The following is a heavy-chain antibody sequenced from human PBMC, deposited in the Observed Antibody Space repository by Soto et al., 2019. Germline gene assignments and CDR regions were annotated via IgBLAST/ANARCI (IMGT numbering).Heavy chain of an antibody. J-gene: IGHJ6*02. CDR1: GSTFSAFC. Sequence: EVQLLESGGALAQPGGSLRLSCAASGSTFSAFCMNWVRQAPGKGLEWVSAISRSGDITYYADSVKGRFTISRDNYKNTRYLEINSLTGDDTAVYYCAKGGFWGPYGMDVWGQGTTVIVS. V-gene: IGHV3-23*01. CDR3: AKGGFWGPYGMDV. D-gene: IGHD3-16*01. CDR2: ISRSGDIT.